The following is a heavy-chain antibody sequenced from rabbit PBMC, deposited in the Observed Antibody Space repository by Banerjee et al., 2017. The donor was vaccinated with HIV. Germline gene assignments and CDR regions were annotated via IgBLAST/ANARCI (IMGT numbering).Heavy chain of an antibody. CDR2: IYTSSSST. J-gene: IGHJ4*01. CDR1: GFSFSSNYW. Sequence: QEQLEESGGDLVQPEGSLTLTCTASGFSFSSNYWICWVRQAPGKGLEWIGCIYTSSSSTAYASWAKGRFTISTTSSTTVPLQMTSLTAADTATYFCARDLVAVIGWNFNLWGQGTLVTVS. V-gene: IGHV1S45*01. CDR3: ARDLVAVIGWNFNL. D-gene: IGHD1-1*01.